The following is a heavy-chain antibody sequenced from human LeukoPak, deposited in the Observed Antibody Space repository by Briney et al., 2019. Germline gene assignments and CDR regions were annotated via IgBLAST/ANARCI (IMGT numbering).Heavy chain of an antibody. CDR2: IYYSGST. D-gene: IGHD3-10*01. J-gene: IGHJ1*01. V-gene: IGHV4-59*08. CDR3: ARYGSGSYSDDHFQH. Sequence: SETLSLTCTVSGGSISGYYWSWIRQPPGKGLEWIGFIYYSGSTKYNPSPKSRVTISVDTSKNQFSLKLTSVTAADTAVYYCARYGSGSYSDDHFQHWGQGTLVTVSS. CDR1: GGSISGYY.